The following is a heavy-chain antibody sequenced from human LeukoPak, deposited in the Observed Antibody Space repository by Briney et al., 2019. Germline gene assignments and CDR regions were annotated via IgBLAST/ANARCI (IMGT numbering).Heavy chain of an antibody. J-gene: IGHJ4*02. D-gene: IGHD5-12*01. CDR1: GYTFTGQY. V-gene: IGHV1-2*02. CDR3: ASYPRYISSPPFDY. Sequence: ASVKVSCKAYGYTFTGQYMHWVRQAPGQGLEWMGWINPNTGDTNYAQKFQGRVTMTRDTAISTAYLELSRLASDDTAVYYCASYPRYISSPPFDYWGQGTPVTVSS. CDR2: INPNTGDT.